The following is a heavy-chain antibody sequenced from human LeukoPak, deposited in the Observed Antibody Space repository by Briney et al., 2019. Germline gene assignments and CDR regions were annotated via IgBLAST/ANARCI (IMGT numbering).Heavy chain of an antibody. CDR3: ARDRSTTL. CDR1: GFTLTNYV. Sequence: GRSLRLSCAASGFTLTNYVMTWVRQAPGKGLEWVSSIITSGSGTYYADSVKGRFTISRDSSKNTLFLQMNSLRAEDTAVYYCARDRSTTLWGQGALVTVSS. J-gene: IGHJ4*02. D-gene: IGHD1-26*01. V-gene: IGHV3-23*01. CDR2: IITSGSGT.